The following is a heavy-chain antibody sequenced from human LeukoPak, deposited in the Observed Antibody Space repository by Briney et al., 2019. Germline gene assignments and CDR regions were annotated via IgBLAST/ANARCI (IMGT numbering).Heavy chain of an antibody. D-gene: IGHD2-2*01. J-gene: IGHJ4*02. CDR1: GYTFTGYY. V-gene: IGHV1-2*02. Sequence: ASVKVSCKASGYTFTGYYMHWVRQAPGQGLEWMGWINPNSGGTNYAQKFQGRVTMTRDTSISTAYMELSRLRSDDTAVYYCAGDSAELRGLDIVVVPAAKGLDYWGQGTLVTVSS. CDR3: AGDSAELRGLDIVVVPAAKGLDY. CDR2: INPNSGGT.